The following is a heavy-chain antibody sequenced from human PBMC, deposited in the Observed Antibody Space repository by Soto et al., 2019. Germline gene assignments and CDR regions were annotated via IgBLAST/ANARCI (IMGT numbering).Heavy chain of an antibody. J-gene: IGHJ3*02. V-gene: IGHV1-58*01. Sequence: SVKVSCKASGFTFTSSAVQWVRQARGQRLEWIGWIVVGSGNTNYAQKFQERVTITRDMSTSTAYMELSSLRSEDTAVYHCAADLEGILTGPDAFDICGQGTMVTVSS. CDR3: AADLEGILTGPDAFDI. CDR2: IVVGSGNT. CDR1: GFTFTSSA. D-gene: IGHD3-9*01.